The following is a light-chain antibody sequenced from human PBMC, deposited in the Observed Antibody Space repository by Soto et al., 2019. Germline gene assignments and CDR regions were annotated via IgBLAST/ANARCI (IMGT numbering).Light chain of an antibody. CDR3: QQRSNWPLT. CDR1: QSVSSY. CDR2: GAS. V-gene: IGKV3-11*01. J-gene: IGKJ4*01. Sequence: EIVLTQSPATLSLSPGERATLSCRASQSVSSYLAWYQQKPGQAPRLLIYGASNRATGIPARFSGSGSGTAFTLTISGLEPEDFAVYYCQQRSNWPLTFGGGTKVEIK.